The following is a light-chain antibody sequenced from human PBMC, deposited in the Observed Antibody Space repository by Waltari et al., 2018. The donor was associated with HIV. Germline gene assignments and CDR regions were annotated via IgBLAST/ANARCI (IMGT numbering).Light chain of an antibody. Sequence: ELVFTQSPATLSLSPGERATLSCRASQSVSSYLAWSRQKPGQAPRLLIYDASNRATGIPARFSGSGSGSDFTLTISSLEPEDFAVYYCQQRSNWPRTFGQGTKVEIK. CDR2: DAS. CDR3: QQRSNWPRT. J-gene: IGKJ1*01. CDR1: QSVSSY. V-gene: IGKV3-11*01.